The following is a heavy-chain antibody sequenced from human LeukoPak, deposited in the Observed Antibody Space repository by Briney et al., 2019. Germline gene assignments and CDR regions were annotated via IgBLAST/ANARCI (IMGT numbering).Heavy chain of an antibody. CDR3: ATGVRGINLHDF. CDR1: GYTLTELS. V-gene: IGHV1-24*01. Sequence: GASVKVSCKVSGYTLTELSMHWERQAPGKGLEWMGGFDPEDGETIYAQKFQGRVTMTEDTSTDTAYMELSSLRSEDTAVYYCATGVRGINLHDFWGQGTLVTVSS. CDR2: FDPEDGET. J-gene: IGHJ4*02. D-gene: IGHD3-10*01.